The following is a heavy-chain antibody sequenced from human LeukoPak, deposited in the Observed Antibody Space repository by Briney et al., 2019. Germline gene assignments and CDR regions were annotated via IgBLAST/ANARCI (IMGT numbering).Heavy chain of an antibody. Sequence: ASVKVSCKASGYTFTSYVIHWVRQAPGQRLEWMGWINAGNGNTKYSQEFQGRVTITRDTSATTVYMVLISLTSEDMAVYYCARTRQYTSIWGFDYWGQGTLVTVSS. CDR3: ARTRQYTSIWGFDY. V-gene: IGHV1-3*03. D-gene: IGHD6-13*01. J-gene: IGHJ4*02. CDR1: GYTFTSYV. CDR2: INAGNGNT.